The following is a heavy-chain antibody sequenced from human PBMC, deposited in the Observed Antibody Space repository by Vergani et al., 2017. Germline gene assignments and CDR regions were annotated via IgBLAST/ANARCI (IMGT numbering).Heavy chain of an antibody. J-gene: IGHJ4*02. CDR3: ARLGMGAYYYGSGTPS. V-gene: IGHV4-59*08. Sequence: QVQLQESGPGLVKPSATLSLTCTGSGGSISSYYWSWIRQPPGKGLEWIWYIYYSGSTNYNPALKSRVTISVDTSNNQFSLKLSSVTAADTAVYYCARLGMGAYYYGSGTPSWGQGTLVTVSS. D-gene: IGHD3-10*01. CDR1: GGSISSYY. CDR2: IYYSGST.